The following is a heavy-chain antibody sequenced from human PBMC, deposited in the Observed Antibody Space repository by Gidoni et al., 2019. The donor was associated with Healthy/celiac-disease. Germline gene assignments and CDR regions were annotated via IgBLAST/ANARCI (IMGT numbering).Heavy chain of an antibody. D-gene: IGHD1-26*01. CDR3: ARQGSRSFLGAFDI. CDR1: GGSISSYY. V-gene: IGHV4-59*01. CDR2: IYYSGST. J-gene: IGHJ3*02. Sequence: QVQLQESGPGLVKPSETLSLTCTVPGGSISSYYWSWIRQPPGKGLEWIGYIYYSGSTNYNPSLKSRVTISVDTSKNQFSLKLSSVTAADTAVYYCARQGSRSFLGAFDIWGQGTMVTVSS.